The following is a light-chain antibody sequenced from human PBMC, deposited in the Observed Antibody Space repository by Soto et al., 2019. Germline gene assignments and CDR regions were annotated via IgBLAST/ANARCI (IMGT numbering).Light chain of an antibody. V-gene: IGKV3-15*01. J-gene: IGKJ4*01. Sequence: EIVMTQSPATLSVSTGERATLSCRASQSVRSNLDWYQQKPGQAPRLLIYCASTRATGIPARFSGSGSGTEFTLTISTLQSEYFAVYYCQQYKNLPPLTFGGGTKVEIK. CDR3: QQYKNLPPLT. CDR1: QSVRSN. CDR2: CAS.